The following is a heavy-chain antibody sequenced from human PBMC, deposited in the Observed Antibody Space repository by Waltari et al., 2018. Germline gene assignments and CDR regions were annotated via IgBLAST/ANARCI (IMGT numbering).Heavy chain of an antibody. V-gene: IGHV3-74*01. Sequence: EVQLVESGGGLVQPGGSLRLSCAASGFTFSSYWMHWVRQAPGKGLVWVSRINSDGSSTSYADSVKGRYTISRDNAKNTLYLQMDRLRAEDTAVYYCARVVRGGYLFAYWGQGTLVTVSS. CDR1: GFTFSSYW. CDR3: ARVVRGGYLFAY. J-gene: IGHJ4*02. CDR2: INSDGSST. D-gene: IGHD1-26*01.